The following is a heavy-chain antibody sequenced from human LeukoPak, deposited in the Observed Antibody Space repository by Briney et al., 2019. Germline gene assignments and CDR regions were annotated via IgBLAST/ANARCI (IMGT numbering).Heavy chain of an antibody. CDR1: GGSISGYC. Sequence: PSETLSLTCTVSGGSISGYCWDWIRQPPGKGLEWIGYIYYSGSTNYNPSLKSRVTISVDTSKNQFSLKLSSVTAADTAVYYCARSKASYGMDVWGQGTTVTVSS. CDR2: IYYSGST. J-gene: IGHJ6*02. V-gene: IGHV4-59*08. CDR3: ARSKASYGMDV.